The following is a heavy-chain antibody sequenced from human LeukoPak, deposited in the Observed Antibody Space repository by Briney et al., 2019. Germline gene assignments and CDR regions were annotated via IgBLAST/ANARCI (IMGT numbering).Heavy chain of an antibody. CDR1: GYTFISYG. V-gene: IGHV1-18*01. J-gene: IGHJ5*02. Sequence: GASVKVSCKASGYTFISYGISWVRQAPGQGLEWMGWISAYNGNTNYAQKLQGRVTMTTDTSTSTAYMELRSLRSDDTAVYYCARDGAGATMVRGAHPRFDPWGQGTLVTVSS. D-gene: IGHD3-10*01. CDR3: ARDGAGATMVRGAHPRFDP. CDR2: ISAYNGNT.